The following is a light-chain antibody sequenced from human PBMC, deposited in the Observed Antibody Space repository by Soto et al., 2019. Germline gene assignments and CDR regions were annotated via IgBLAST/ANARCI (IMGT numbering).Light chain of an antibody. CDR2: GAS. V-gene: IGKV3-15*01. CDR1: QSVSNN. Sequence: EIVMTQSPATLSVSPGERATLSCRASQSVSNNLAWYQKKPGQAPRLLIYGASTRATGIPARFSGSESGTEFTLTISRLQSEDFAFYYCQQYNNWWTFGQGTRVDIK. J-gene: IGKJ1*01. CDR3: QQYNNWWT.